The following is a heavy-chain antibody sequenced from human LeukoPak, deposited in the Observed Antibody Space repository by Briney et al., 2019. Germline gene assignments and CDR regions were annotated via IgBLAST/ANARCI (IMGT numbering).Heavy chain of an antibody. Sequence: GGSLRLSCAASGFTFSRDWMTWVRQAPGKGLEWVANIKQDGSEKYYVDSVKGRFTISRDNARNSLYLQMNNLRAEETAVYYGARGQLRGNYWGEGPLVTVSS. V-gene: IGHV3-7*05. CDR2: IKQDGSEK. CDR1: GFTFSRDW. CDR3: ARGQLRGNY. D-gene: IGHD2-2*01. J-gene: IGHJ4*02.